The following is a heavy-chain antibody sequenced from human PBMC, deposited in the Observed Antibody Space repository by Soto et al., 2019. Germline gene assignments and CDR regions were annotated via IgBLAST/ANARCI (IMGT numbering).Heavy chain of an antibody. V-gene: IGHV4-38-2*01. CDR2: INHSGST. J-gene: IGHJ4*02. D-gene: IGHD1-26*01. Sequence: SETLSLTCAVSDYSISSGYYWGWIRQPPGKGLEWIGEINHSGSTNYNPSLKSRVTISVDTSKNQFSLKLSSVTAADTAVYYCARALSGSYYFAYWGQGTLVTVSS. CDR1: DYSISSGYY. CDR3: ARALSGSYYFAY.